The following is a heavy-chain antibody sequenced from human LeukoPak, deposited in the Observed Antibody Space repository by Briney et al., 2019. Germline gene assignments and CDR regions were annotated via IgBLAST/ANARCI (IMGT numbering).Heavy chain of an antibody. CDR1: GGSISSYY. CDR3: ATTTSGGDAFDI. J-gene: IGHJ3*02. CDR2: IYYSGST. Sequence: PSETLSLTCTVSGGSISSYYWSWIRQPPGKGLEWIGYIYYSGSTKYNPSLKSRVTISVDTSNNQFSLNLRSVTAADTAVYYCATTTSGGDAFDIWGQGTMVTVSS. V-gene: IGHV4-59*01. D-gene: IGHD1-26*01.